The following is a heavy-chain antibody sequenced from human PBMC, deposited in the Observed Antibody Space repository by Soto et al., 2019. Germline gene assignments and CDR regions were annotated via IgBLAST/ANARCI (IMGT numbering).Heavy chain of an antibody. CDR3: AREEVAATPTFDY. Sequence: QVQLVESGGGVVQPGRSLRLSCAASGFTFSSYAMHWVRQAPGKELEWVAVISYDGSNKYYADSVKGRFTISRDNSKNTLYLQMNSLRAEDTAVYYCAREEVAATPTFDYWGQGTLVTVSS. J-gene: IGHJ4*02. CDR1: GFTFSSYA. D-gene: IGHD2-15*01. CDR2: ISYDGSNK. V-gene: IGHV3-30-3*01.